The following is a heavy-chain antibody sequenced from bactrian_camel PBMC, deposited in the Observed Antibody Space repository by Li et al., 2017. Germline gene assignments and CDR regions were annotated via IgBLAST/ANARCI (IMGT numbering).Heavy chain of an antibody. D-gene: IGHD6*01. CDR1: VYIYSTNY. Sequence: HVQLVESGGGSVQAGGSLTLSCAVNVYIYSTNYLGWFRQAPGKEREGVASIDKNGTPTYADFVKGRFTISKDSAKNTLLLQMNSLQPEDTAVYYCAADFCRPSSGKRWYLAARNYGFWGQGTQVTVS. J-gene: IGHJ6*01. CDR2: IDKNGTP. CDR3: AADFCRPSSGKRWYLAARNYGF. V-gene: IGHV3S53*01.